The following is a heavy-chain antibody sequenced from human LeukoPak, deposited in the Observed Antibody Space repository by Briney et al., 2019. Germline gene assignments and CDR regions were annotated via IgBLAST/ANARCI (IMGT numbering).Heavy chain of an antibody. J-gene: IGHJ3*02. CDR2: INHSGST. V-gene: IGHV4-34*01. CDR1: GGSFSGYY. Sequence: SETLSLTCAVYGGSFSGYYWSWIRQPPGKGLEWIGEINHSGSTNYNPSLKSRVTISVDTSKNQFSLKLSSVTAADTAVYYCAREGYAFGAFDIWGQGTMVTVSS. CDR3: AREGYAFGAFDI. D-gene: IGHD2-2*01.